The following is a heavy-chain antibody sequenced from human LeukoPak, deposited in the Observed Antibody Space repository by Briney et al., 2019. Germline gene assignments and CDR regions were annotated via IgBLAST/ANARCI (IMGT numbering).Heavy chain of an antibody. D-gene: IGHD2-2*02. CDR2: ISYDGSNK. J-gene: IGHJ6*02. Sequence: GGSLRLSCAASGFTFSSYAMHWVRQAPGKGLEWVAVISYDGSNKYYADSVKGRFTIARDNSKNTLYLQMNSLRAEDTAVYYCARGSYCSSTSCYSYYYYGMDVWGQGTTVTVSS. CDR3: ARGSYCSSTSCYSYYYYGMDV. V-gene: IGHV3-30-3*01. CDR1: GFTFSSYA.